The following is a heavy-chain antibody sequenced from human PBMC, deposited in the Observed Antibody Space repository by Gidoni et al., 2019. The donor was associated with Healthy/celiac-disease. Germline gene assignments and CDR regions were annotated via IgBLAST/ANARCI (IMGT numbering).Heavy chain of an antibody. V-gene: IGHV4-34*01. CDR2: INHSGST. D-gene: IGHD6-6*01. J-gene: IGHJ3*02. Sequence: QVQLQQWGAGLLKPSETLSLTCAVYGGSFSGYYWSWIRQPPGKGLEWIGEINHSGSTNYHPSLKSRVTISVDTSKNQFSLKLSSVTAADTAVYYCARSSSSSRGAFDIWGQGTMVTVSS. CDR1: GGSFSGYY. CDR3: ARSSSSSRGAFDI.